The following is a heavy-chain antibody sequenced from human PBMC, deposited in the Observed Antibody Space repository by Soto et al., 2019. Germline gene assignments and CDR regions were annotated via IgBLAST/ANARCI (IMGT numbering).Heavy chain of an antibody. J-gene: IGHJ3*02. D-gene: IGHD6-19*01. CDR1: GFTFSSYG. CDR2: IWYDGSNK. CDR3: ARVYFVRDSGGWYSGVFNI. V-gene: IGHV3-33*01. Sequence: GGSLRLSCAASGFTFSSYGMHWVRQAPGKGLEWVAVIWYDGSNKYYADSVKGRFTISRDNSKNTLYPQMNSLRAEDTAVYHRARVYFVRDSGGWYSGVFNIGAKGKMVTVS.